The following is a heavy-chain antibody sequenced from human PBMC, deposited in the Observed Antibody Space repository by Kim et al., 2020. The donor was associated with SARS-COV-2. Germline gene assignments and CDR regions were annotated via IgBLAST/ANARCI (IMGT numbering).Heavy chain of an antibody. CDR3: AISGAPPWLFDY. CDR2: ISWDGGST. D-gene: IGHD3-10*01. Sequence: GGSLRLSCAASGFTFDDYTMHWVRQAPGKGLEWVSLISWDGGSTYYADSVKGRFTISRDNSKNSLYLQMNSLRTEDTALYYCAISGAPPWLFDYWGQGTLVTVSS. J-gene: IGHJ4*02. CDR1: GFTFDDYT. V-gene: IGHV3-43*01.